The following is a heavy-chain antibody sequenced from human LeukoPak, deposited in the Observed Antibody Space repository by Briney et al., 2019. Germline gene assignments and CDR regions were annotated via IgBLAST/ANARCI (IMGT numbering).Heavy chain of an antibody. D-gene: IGHD1-1*01. CDR2: IAEDGSNE. Sequence: GGSLRLSCAASGFTFSSYGMHCARQAPGKGLEWVAFIAEDGSNEKYTDSVKGRFTISRDNSNNTLYLRMNSLRAEDTGVYYCAKDRETTSSGTFDYWGQGTLVTVSS. CDR1: GFTFSSYG. V-gene: IGHV3-30*18. CDR3: AKDRETTSSGTFDY. J-gene: IGHJ4*02.